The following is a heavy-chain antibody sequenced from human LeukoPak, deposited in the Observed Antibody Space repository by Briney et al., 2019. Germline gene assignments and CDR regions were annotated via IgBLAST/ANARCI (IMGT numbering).Heavy chain of an antibody. CDR2: IYYSGST. CDR3: ASGSYYWGYYYMDV. CDR1: GGSISSSSYY. D-gene: IGHD1-26*01. J-gene: IGHJ6*03. Sequence: SETLSLTCTVSGGSISSSSYYWGWIRQPPGKGLEWIGSIYYSGSTYYNPSLKSRVTISVDTSKNQFSLKLSSVTAADTAVYYCASGSYYWGYYYMDVWGKGTTVTISS. V-gene: IGHV4-39*07.